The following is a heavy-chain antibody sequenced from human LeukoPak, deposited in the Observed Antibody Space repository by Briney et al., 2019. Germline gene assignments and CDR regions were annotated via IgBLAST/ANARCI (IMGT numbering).Heavy chain of an antibody. Sequence: SETLSLTCTVSSGSISSYYWSWIRQPPGKGLEWIGYIYDTGSTTYNPYLKSRVSISVDTSKNQFSLRLSSVTAADTAMYYCARAVRVAGKYYFDYWGQGTLVTVSS. CDR1: SGSISSYY. J-gene: IGHJ4*02. D-gene: IGHD6-19*01. V-gene: IGHV4-59*01. CDR2: IYDTGST. CDR3: ARAVRVAGKYYFDY.